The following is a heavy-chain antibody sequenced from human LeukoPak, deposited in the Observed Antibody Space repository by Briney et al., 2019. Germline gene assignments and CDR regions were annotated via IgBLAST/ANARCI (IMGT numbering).Heavy chain of an antibody. V-gene: IGHV3-23*01. Sequence: QTGGSLRLSCAASGFAFSNYAMSWVRQAPGKGLEWVSSLISSGTTTYYADSVKGRFTISRDNSKNTLYLQMNSLRAEDTAVYYCAKVRADYYDSSGYYYRPGWFDPWGQGTLVTVSS. CDR1: GFAFSNYA. CDR2: LISSGTTT. CDR3: AKVRADYYDSSGYYYRPGWFDP. D-gene: IGHD3-22*01. J-gene: IGHJ5*02.